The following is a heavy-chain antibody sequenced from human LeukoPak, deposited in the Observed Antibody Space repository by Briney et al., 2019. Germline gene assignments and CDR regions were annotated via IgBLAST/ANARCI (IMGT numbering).Heavy chain of an antibody. V-gene: IGHV3-30*06. CDR2: ISYDGSKK. Sequence: SCKASGYTFTTFGLHWVREAPGKGLEWVAVISYDGSKKSYADSVKGRFTISRDNSKNTLFLQMSSLRAEDTALYYCANTSWGPVEVFSGSWYGNDYWGQGTLVTVSS. J-gene: IGHJ4*02. D-gene: IGHD6-13*01. CDR3: ANTSWGPVEVFSGSWYGNDY. CDR1: GYTFTTFG.